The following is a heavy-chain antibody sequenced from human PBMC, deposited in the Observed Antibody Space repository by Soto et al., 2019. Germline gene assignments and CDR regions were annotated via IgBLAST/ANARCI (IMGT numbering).Heavy chain of an antibody. Sequence: ASVKVSCKASGGTFSNYAINWVRQAPGQGLEWMGGIIPLFGTANYAQKFQGRVTITADESTSTAYLDLSSLRSEDTAVYYCARPVEMATISRSYLFYWGQGTMVTVYS. V-gene: IGHV1-69*13. CDR2: IIPLFGTA. CDR1: GGTFSNYA. J-gene: IGHJ4*02. D-gene: IGHD5-12*01. CDR3: ARPVEMATISRSYLFY.